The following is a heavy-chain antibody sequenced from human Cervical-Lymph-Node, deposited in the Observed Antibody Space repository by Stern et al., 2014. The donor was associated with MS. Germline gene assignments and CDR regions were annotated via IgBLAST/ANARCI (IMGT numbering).Heavy chain of an antibody. CDR1: GFTFSTYW. Sequence: EVQLVESGGGLVQPGGSLRLSCAASGFTFSTYWMHWVRQAPGKGLVWVSRINSDESSTPYADSVKGRFSISRDIDKNSLYLQMDRLRVEDTAIYYCAKDISSGRWEAQYYYGMDVWGQGTTVTVSS. V-gene: IGHV3-74*01. CDR2: INSDESST. J-gene: IGHJ6*02. CDR3: AKDISSGRWEAQYYYGMDV. D-gene: IGHD6-19*01.